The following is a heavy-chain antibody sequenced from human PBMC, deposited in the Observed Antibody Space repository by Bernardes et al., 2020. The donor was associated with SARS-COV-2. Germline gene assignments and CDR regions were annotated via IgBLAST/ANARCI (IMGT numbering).Heavy chain of an antibody. Sequence: ASVKVSCKASGYTFTALSMHWVRQAPGKGLEWMGGFDPEDGETIYAQKFQGRVTMTEDTSTDTAYMELSSLRSEDTAVYYCATGPSYGSGVGIWFDPSRQGTLVTVSS. CDR1: GYTFTALS. J-gene: IGHJ5*02. V-gene: IGHV1-24*01. CDR2: FDPEDGET. D-gene: IGHD3-10*01. CDR3: ATGPSYGSGVGIWFDP.